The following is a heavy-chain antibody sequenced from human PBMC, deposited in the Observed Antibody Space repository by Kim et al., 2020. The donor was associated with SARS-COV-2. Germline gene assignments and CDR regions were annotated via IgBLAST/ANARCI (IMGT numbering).Heavy chain of an antibody. J-gene: IGHJ6*02. D-gene: IGHD3-10*01. V-gene: IGHV1-2*02. Sequence: ASVKVSCKASGYTFTGYYMHWVRQAPGQGLEWMGWINPNSGGTNYAQKFQGRVTMTRDTSISTAYMELSRLRSDEPAVYYCARDLGWFGELHPYYYYGMDVWGQGTTVTVSS. CDR2: INPNSGGT. CDR1: GYTFTGYY. CDR3: ARDLGWFGELHPYYYYGMDV.